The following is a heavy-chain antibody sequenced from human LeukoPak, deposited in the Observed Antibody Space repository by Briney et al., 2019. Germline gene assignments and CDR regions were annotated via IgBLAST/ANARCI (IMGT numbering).Heavy chain of an antibody. Sequence: GGSLRLSCAASGFTFSSYAMNWVRQAPGKGLEWVSAISGSGSTTYYADSVKGRFTISRDNSKNTLYLQMNSLRAEDTAVYYCAKGVGLLPDAFDIWGQGTMVTVSS. J-gene: IGHJ3*02. CDR2: ISGSGSTT. V-gene: IGHV3-23*01. D-gene: IGHD2-15*01. CDR3: AKGVGLLPDAFDI. CDR1: GFTFSSYA.